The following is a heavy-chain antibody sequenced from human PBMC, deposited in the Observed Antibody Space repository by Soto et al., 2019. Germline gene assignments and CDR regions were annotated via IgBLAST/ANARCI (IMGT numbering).Heavy chain of an antibody. Sequence: PSVPISQTRVVYNGSTGTFTRTPTSPSPGKGLQWIGQINHRGSASSNPSLKSRVTISVHTSNSQFSLELSSVTAADTAVYYCARGLITGSHYSGGWYYYDSWGQGTQVTVS. J-gene: IGHJ4*02. CDR2: INHRGSA. CDR3: ARGLITGSHYSGGWYYYDS. V-gene: IGHV4-34*01. D-gene: IGHD6-19*01. CDR1: NGSTGTFT.